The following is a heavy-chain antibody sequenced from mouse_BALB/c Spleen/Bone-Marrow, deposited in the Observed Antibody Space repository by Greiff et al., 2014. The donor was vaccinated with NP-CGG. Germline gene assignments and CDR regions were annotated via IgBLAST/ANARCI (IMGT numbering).Heavy chain of an antibody. J-gene: IGHJ3*01. V-gene: IGHV14-3*02. CDR1: GFNIKDTY. CDR2: IDPANGNT. D-gene: IGHD1-1*01. Sequence: VQLQQSGAELVKPGASVKLSCTTSGFNIKDTYMHWGKQRPEQGLEGIGRIDPANGNTKYDPKFQGKATITADTSSNTAYLQLSSLTSEDTAVYYCAIYYYGSSGFAYWGQGTLVTVSA. CDR3: AIYYYGSSGFAY.